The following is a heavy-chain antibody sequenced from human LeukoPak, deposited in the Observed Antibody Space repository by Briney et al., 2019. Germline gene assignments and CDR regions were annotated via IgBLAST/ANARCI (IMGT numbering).Heavy chain of an antibody. V-gene: IGHV3-9*01. Sequence: GRSLRLSCAASGFTFDDYAMHWVRQAPGKGLEWVSGISWNSGSIGYADSVKGRFTISRDNAKNSLYLQMNSLRAEDTAVYYCARSPGSSRTYYYYGMDVWGQGTTVTVSS. CDR1: GFTFDDYA. CDR2: ISWNSGSI. J-gene: IGHJ6*02. D-gene: IGHD2-2*01. CDR3: ARSPGSSRTYYYYGMDV.